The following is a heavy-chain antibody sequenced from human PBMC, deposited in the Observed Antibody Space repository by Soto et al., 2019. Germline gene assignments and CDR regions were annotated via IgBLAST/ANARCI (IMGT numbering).Heavy chain of an antibody. D-gene: IGHD2-2*01. CDR1: GFTFSDYY. CDR2: ISSSGSTI. CDR3: ARDKGYCSSTSCLNWFDP. V-gene: IGHV3-11*01. J-gene: IGHJ5*02. Sequence: SGESLRLSCAASGFTFSDYYMSWIRQAPGKGLEWVSYISSSGSTIYYADSVKGRFTISRDNAKNSLYLQMNSLRAEDTAVYYCARDKGYCSSTSCLNWFDPWGQGTLVTVSS.